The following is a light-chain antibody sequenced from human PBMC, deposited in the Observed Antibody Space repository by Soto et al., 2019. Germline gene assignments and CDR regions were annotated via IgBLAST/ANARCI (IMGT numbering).Light chain of an antibody. J-gene: IGLJ1*01. Sequence: QSALTQPASVSGSPGQSITISCTGTSSDVGSYNYVSWYQQHPGKAPKLMIYEVSDRPSGISSRFSGSKSGNTASLTISGLRSEDEAAYYCSSYTSSGIYVFGTGTKVTVL. CDR3: SSYTSSGIYV. V-gene: IGLV2-14*01. CDR1: SSDVGSYNY. CDR2: EVS.